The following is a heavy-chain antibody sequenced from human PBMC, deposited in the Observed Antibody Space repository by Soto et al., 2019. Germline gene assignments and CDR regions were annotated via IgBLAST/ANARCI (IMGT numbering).Heavy chain of an antibody. CDR2: SSAYNGNT. Sequence: ASVKVSCKASGYTFTSYGISWVRQAPGQGLEWMGWSSAYNGNTNYAQKLQGRVTMTTDTSTSTAYMELRSLRSDDTAVYYCARVTYYYDSSGYYSRRFDYWGQGTLVTVSS. CDR3: ARVTYYYDSSGYYSRRFDY. CDR1: GYTFTSYG. J-gene: IGHJ4*02. V-gene: IGHV1-18*01. D-gene: IGHD3-22*01.